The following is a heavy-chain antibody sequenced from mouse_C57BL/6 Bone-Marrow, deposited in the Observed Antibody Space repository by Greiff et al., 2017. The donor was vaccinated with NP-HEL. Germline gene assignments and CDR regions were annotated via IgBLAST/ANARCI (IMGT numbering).Heavy chain of an antibody. CDR3: ARGGIYYDYAWFAY. J-gene: IGHJ3*01. D-gene: IGHD2-4*01. V-gene: IGHV1-54*01. CDR1: GYAFTNYL. Sequence: VQLQQSGAELVRPGTSVKVSCKASGYAFTNYLIEWVKQRPGQGLEWIGVINPGSGGTKYNEKFKGKATLTADKSSSTAYMQISSLTSEDSAVYFCARGGIYYDYAWFAYWGQGTLVTVSA. CDR2: INPGSGGT.